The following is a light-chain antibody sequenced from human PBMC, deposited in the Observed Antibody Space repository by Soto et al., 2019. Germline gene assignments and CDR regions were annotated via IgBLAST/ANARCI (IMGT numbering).Light chain of an antibody. CDR3: GSYASATLI. Sequence: ALTQPASVSGSPGQSITISCTGSNSDIGAYDYVSWYQQHPGKPPTLLIYEVTFRPSGVPNRFSGSKFGNTATLTISGLLTEDEADYYCGSYASATLIFGGGTKLTVL. CDR2: EVT. CDR1: NSDIGAYDY. J-gene: IGLJ2*01. V-gene: IGLV2-14*01.